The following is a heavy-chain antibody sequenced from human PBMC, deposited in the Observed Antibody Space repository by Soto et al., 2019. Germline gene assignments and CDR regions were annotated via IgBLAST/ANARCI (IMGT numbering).Heavy chain of an antibody. Sequence: QLQLQESGPGLVKPSETLSLTCTVSGGSISSSSYYWGWIRQPPGKGLEWIGSIYYSGSTYYNPSLKSRVTISVDTSKNQFSLKLSSVTAADTAVYYCARRNAAAGTLWGGGFDPWGQGTLVTVSS. J-gene: IGHJ5*02. V-gene: IGHV4-39*01. CDR1: GGSISSSSYY. CDR3: ARRNAAAGTLWGGGFDP. CDR2: IYYSGST. D-gene: IGHD6-13*01.